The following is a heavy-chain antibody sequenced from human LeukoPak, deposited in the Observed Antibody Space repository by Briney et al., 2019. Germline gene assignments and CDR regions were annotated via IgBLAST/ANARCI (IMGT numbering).Heavy chain of an antibody. CDR3: ARGRSGSYRELAY. J-gene: IGHJ4*02. Sequence: ASVKVSCKASGYTFTGYYMHWVRQAPGQGLEWMGWINPNSGGTNYAQKFQGRVTMTRDTSISTAYVELSRLRSDDTAVYYCARGRSGSYRELAYWGQGTLVTVSS. V-gene: IGHV1-2*02. D-gene: IGHD1-26*01. CDR2: INPNSGGT. CDR1: GYTFTGYY.